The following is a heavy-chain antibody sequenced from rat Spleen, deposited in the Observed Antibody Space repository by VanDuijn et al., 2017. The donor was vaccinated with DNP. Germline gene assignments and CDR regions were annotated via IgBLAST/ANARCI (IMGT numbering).Heavy chain of an antibody. D-gene: IGHD1-1*01. CDR3: TKDLQWYAMDA. CDR1: GFIFSDYA. CDR2: IIYYGSSA. Sequence: EVQLVESGGGLVRPGNSLRLSCAASGFIFSDYAMAWVRQSPKMGLEWVSTIIYYGSSAFYRDSVTGRFTISRDNVENTVYLEMNSLRSEDTATYYCTKDLQWYAMDAWGQGTSVTVSS. J-gene: IGHJ4*01. V-gene: IGHV5S10*01.